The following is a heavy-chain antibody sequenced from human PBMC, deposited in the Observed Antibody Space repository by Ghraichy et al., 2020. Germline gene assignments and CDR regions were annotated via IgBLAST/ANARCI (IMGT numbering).Heavy chain of an antibody. CDR3: TRSGAAGRYHYYHGMDV. CDR2: ISHGGST. V-gene: IGHV4-38-2*02. J-gene: IGHJ6*02. D-gene: IGHD6-13*01. Sequence: SETLSLTCTVSGYSISSDYYWGWIRQPPGKGLEWIGSISHGGSTKYNPSLKSRVTISEDTSKNQFSLKLRYVTAADTAVYYCTRSGAAGRYHYYHGMDVCGQGTTFTVSS. CDR1: GYSISSDYY.